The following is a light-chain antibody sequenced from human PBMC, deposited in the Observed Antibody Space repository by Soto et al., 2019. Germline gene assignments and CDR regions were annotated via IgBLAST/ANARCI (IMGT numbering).Light chain of an antibody. V-gene: IGKV1-39*01. CDR1: QSIRSY. Sequence: DIQMTQSPSSLSASVGDRVTITCRASQSIRSYLDWYQQKPGKAPKLLTYAASVLQPGVPSRFSGGGSGTDFTLNITSLQPEDFVSYYCQQGKSFPITFGQGTRLEI. CDR3: QQGKSFPIT. J-gene: IGKJ5*01. CDR2: AAS.